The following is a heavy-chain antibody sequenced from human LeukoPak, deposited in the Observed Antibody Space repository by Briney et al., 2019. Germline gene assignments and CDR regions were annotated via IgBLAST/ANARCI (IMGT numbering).Heavy chain of an antibody. J-gene: IGHJ6*02. Sequence: GASVKVSCEASGYTFTSYGISWVRQAPGQGLEWMGWISAYNGNTNYAQKLQGRVTMTTDTSTSTAYMELRSLRSDDTAVYYCARDRPAATGVYYYYGMDVWGQGTTVTVSS. V-gene: IGHV1-18*01. CDR1: GYTFTSYG. CDR2: ISAYNGNT. CDR3: ARDRPAATGVYYYYGMDV. D-gene: IGHD2-2*01.